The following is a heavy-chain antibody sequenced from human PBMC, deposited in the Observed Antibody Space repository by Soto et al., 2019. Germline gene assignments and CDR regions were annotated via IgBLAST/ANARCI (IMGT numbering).Heavy chain of an antibody. Sequence: EVQLVESGGGLVQPGGSLRPSCAASGFTFSSYWMSWVRQAPGKGLEWVANIKQDGSEKYYVDSVKGRFTISRDNAKTSLYLQMNSLRAEDAAVYYCARDLPWDTVTMPFDYWGQGTLVTVSS. D-gene: IGHD4-17*01. V-gene: IGHV3-7*01. CDR1: GFTFSSYW. J-gene: IGHJ4*02. CDR2: IKQDGSEK. CDR3: ARDLPWDTVTMPFDY.